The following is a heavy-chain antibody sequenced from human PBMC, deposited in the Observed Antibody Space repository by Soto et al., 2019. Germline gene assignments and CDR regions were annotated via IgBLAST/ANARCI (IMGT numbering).Heavy chain of an antibody. CDR1: GYTFTSYY. J-gene: IGHJ6*02. Sequence: QVQLVQSGAEVKKPGASVKVSCKASGYTFTSYYMHWVRQAPGQGLEWMGIINPSGGSTSYAQKFQGRVTMTRDTSTSTVYMELSSLRSEDTAVYYCARDLMDTIFGGLPSAYYYGMDVWGQGTTVTVSS. D-gene: IGHD3-3*01. CDR2: INPSGGST. V-gene: IGHV1-46*01. CDR3: ARDLMDTIFGGLPSAYYYGMDV.